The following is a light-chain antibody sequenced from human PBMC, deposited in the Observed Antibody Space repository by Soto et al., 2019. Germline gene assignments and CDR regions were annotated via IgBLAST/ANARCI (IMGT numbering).Light chain of an antibody. J-gene: IGKJ4*01. Sequence: ESVLTQSPATLSLSQGERATLSCRASQSVSSSYLAWYQQKPGQAPRLLIYGASSRATGIPDRFSGSGSGTDFTLTISRLEPEDFAVYYCQQYGSSPLTFGGGTKVDIK. V-gene: IGKV3-20*01. CDR3: QQYGSSPLT. CDR2: GAS. CDR1: QSVSSSY.